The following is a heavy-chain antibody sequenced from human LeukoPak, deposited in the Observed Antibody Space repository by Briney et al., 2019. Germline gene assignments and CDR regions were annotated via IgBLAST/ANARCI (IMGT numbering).Heavy chain of an antibody. Sequence: SVKVSCKASGGTFSSYAISWVRQAPGQGLEWMGRIIPILGIANYAQKFQGRVTITADKSTSTAYMELSSLRSEDTAVYYCAKGSYCSGGSCYSYEYGMDVWGQGTTVTVSS. CDR3: AKGSYCSGGSCYSYEYGMDV. J-gene: IGHJ6*02. CDR1: GGTFSSYA. D-gene: IGHD2-15*01. CDR2: IIPILGIA. V-gene: IGHV1-69*04.